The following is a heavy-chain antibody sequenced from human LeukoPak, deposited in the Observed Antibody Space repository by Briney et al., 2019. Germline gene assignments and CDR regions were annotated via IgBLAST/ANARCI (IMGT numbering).Heavy chain of an antibody. Sequence: GGSLRLSCAASGFTFDDYAMHWVRQAPGKGLEWVSGISWNSGSIGYADSVKGRFTVSRDNAKSSLYLQMNSLRAEDTALYYCAKAHSAFGWELTDFDYWGQGTLVTVSS. CDR2: ISWNSGSI. CDR3: AKAHSAFGWELTDFDY. CDR1: GFTFDDYA. D-gene: IGHD1-26*01. V-gene: IGHV3-9*01. J-gene: IGHJ4*02.